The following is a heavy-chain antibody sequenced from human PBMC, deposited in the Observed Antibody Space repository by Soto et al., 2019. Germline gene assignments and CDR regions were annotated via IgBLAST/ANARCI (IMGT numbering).Heavy chain of an antibody. CDR3: AIYAAMEGGTPWDDS. J-gene: IGHJ4*02. V-gene: IGHV3-30*04. CDR2: ISYDGSNK. CDR1: GFTFSSHS. Sequence: PGGSLRLSCAASGFTFSSHSIHWVRQAPGKGLEWVADISYDGSNKYYADSVKGRFTISRDNSKNTLYLQMNSLRVEDTGVYYCAIYAAMEGGTPWDDSWGKGTQVTVSA. D-gene: IGHD1-26*01.